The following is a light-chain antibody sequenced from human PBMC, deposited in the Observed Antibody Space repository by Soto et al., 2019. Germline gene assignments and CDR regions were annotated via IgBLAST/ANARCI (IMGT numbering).Light chain of an antibody. CDR3: QQSASSPIT. Sequence: EIVLTQSPGTLSLSPGERATLSCRASQTISNTYLAWYRQKPDQAPRLLMYAASSRANGVPDRFSGSGSGTDFTLTISRLEPEDFAVYYCQQSASSPITFGQGTRLDIK. CDR2: AAS. V-gene: IGKV3-20*01. J-gene: IGKJ5*01. CDR1: QTISNTY.